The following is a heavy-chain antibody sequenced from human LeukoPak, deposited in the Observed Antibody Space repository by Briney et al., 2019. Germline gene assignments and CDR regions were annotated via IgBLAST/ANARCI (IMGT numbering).Heavy chain of an antibody. CDR3: AIDRLPNDAFDI. D-gene: IGHD6-25*01. CDR1: GGSISSGDYY. Sequence: PSETLSLTRTVSGGSISSGDYYWSWIRQPPGKGLEWIGYIYYSGSTYYNPSLKSRVTISVDTSKNQFSLKLSSVTAADTAVYYCAIDRLPNDAFDIWGQGTMVTVSS. V-gene: IGHV4-30-4*08. J-gene: IGHJ3*02. CDR2: IYYSGST.